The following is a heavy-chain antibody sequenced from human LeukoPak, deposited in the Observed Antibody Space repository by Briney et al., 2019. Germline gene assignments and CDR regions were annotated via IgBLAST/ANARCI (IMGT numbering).Heavy chain of an antibody. CDR1: GFTVSNSY. V-gene: IGHV3-53*01. J-gene: IGHJ5*02. CDR3: AKDLLSTAMVRGARGVCWFDP. CDR2: IYSGGTT. Sequence: GGSLRLSCAASGFTVSNSYVSWVRQAPGKGLEWVSGIYSGGTTYYRDSVKGRFTISRDNSKNTLYLQMNSLRAEDTAVYYCAKDLLSTAMVRGARGVCWFDPWGQGTLVTVSS. D-gene: IGHD3-10*01.